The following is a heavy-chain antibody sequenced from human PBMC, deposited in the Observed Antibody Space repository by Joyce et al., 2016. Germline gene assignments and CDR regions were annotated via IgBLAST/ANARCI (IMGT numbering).Heavy chain of an antibody. D-gene: IGHD4-17*01. Sequence: QVQLQESGPGLVKPSQTLSLTCTVSGDSVSTEYYWSWIRQPPGKGLEYVGYIYYTGRTYYNPTLKSRITTSLDTSKNQFSLKVNSVTAADTTVYYCARFQDDGDYLDYWGQGTLVTVSS. CDR1: GDSVSTEYY. V-gene: IGHV4-30-4*01. J-gene: IGHJ4*02. CDR3: ARFQDDGDYLDY. CDR2: IYYTGRT.